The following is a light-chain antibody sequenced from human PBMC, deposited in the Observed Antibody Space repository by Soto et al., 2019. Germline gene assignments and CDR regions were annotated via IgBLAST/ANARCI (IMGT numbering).Light chain of an antibody. Sequence: DIQLIQSPSSLSASVGDRVTITCRANDKMSRYLNWYQQKPGKAPKPLIYAASNLQSGVPSRFSGSGSGADFILTISSLQPEDSATYYCQQSYSTPRTFGQGTKVEVK. V-gene: IGKV1-39*01. CDR1: DKMSRY. CDR3: QQSYSTPRT. J-gene: IGKJ1*01. CDR2: AAS.